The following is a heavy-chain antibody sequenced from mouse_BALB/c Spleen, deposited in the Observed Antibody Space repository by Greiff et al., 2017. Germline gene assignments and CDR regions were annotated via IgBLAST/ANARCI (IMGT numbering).Heavy chain of an antibody. D-gene: IGHD2-1*01. Sequence: EVNVVESGGGLVKPGGSLKLSCAASGFTFSSYAMSWVRQTPEKRLEWVATISSGGSYTYYPDSVKGRFTISRDNAKNTLYLQMSSLRSEDTAMYYCARQRGNPHFDYWGQGTTLTVSS. CDR1: GFTFSSYA. J-gene: IGHJ2*01. CDR2: ISSGGSYT. CDR3: ARQRGNPHFDY. V-gene: IGHV5-9-3*01.